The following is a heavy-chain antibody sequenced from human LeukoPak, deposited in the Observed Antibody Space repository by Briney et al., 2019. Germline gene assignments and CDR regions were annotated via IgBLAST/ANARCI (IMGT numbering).Heavy chain of an antibody. J-gene: IGHJ5*02. CDR2: MYYSGST. CDR1: GGSISSGDYY. D-gene: IGHD3-22*01. CDR3: ARSYYYDSRIDP. Sequence: SETLSLTCTVSGGSISSGDYYWSWIRQPPGKGLEWIAYMYYSGSTYYNPSLKSRVTMSADTSKNQLSLKLSSVTAADTAVYYCARSYYYDSRIDPWGQGIPVTVSS. V-gene: IGHV4-30-4*01.